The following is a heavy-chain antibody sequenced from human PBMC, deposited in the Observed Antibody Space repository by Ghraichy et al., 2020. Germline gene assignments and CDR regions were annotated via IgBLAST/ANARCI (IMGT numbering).Heavy chain of an antibody. CDR3: ARDWWSGYWDI. CDR1: GGSISSGSYY. D-gene: IGHD3-3*01. J-gene: IGHJ3*02. CDR2: IYTSGST. V-gene: IGHV4-61*02. Sequence: SETLSLTCTVSGGSISSGSYYWSWIRQPAGKGLEWIGRIYTSGSTNYNPSLKSRVTISVDTSKNQFSLKLSSVTAADTAVYYCARDWWSGYWDIWGQGTMVTVSS.